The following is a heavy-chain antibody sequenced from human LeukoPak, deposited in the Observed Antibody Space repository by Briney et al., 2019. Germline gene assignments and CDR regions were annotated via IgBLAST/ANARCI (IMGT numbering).Heavy chain of an antibody. CDR3: ARDEAVGAAAGMGY. CDR1: GGSISSGGYY. D-gene: IGHD6-13*01. Sequence: SETLSLTCTVSGGSISSGGYYWSWIRQPPGKGLEWIGYIYHSGSTYYNPSLKSRVTISVDRSKNQFSLKLSSVTAADTAVYYCARDEAVGAAAGMGYWGQGTLVTVSS. V-gene: IGHV4-30-2*01. CDR2: IYHSGST. J-gene: IGHJ4*02.